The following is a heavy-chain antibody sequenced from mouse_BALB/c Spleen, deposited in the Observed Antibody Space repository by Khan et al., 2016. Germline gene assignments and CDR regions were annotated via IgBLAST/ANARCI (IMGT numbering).Heavy chain of an antibody. CDR3: ARNEGPITGTVYAMDY. V-gene: IGHV2-2*02. D-gene: IGHD4-1*01. Sequence: QVQLKQSGPGLVQPSQSLSITCTVSGFSLTTYGVHWVRQSPGKGLEWLGVIWSGGSTDYNAAFISRLSISKDNSKSQVFFKMNSLQANDTVIYYCARNEGPITGTVYAMDYWGQGTSVTVSS. J-gene: IGHJ4*01. CDR2: IWSGGST. CDR1: GFSLTTYG.